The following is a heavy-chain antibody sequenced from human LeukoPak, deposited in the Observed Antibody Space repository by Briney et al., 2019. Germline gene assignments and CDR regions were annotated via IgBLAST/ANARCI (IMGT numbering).Heavy chain of an antibody. CDR3: ARIYCSSTNCYRHFDY. CDR2: MKQDGSEK. CDR1: GFTFGNYW. V-gene: IGHV3-7*01. Sequence: GGSLRLSCTASGFTFGNYWMTWVRQAPGKGLEWVANMKQDGSEKYYVDSVQGRFTISRDNAKNSLYLQMNSRRAEDTAVYYCARIYCSSTNCYRHFDYWGQGTLVTVSS. D-gene: IGHD2-2*01. J-gene: IGHJ4*02.